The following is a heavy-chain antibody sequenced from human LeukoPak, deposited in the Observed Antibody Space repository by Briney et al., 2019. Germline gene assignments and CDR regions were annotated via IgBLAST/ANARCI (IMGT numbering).Heavy chain of an antibody. CDR1: GFTFSTYY. D-gene: IGHD2-21*02. CDR2: INTDGRNT. V-gene: IGHV3-74*01. CDR3: TRAAGTAGAERLDY. J-gene: IGHJ4*02. Sequence: PGGSLRLSCAASGFTFSTYYMHWVRRAPGKGLVWLSRINTDGRNTDYADSVKGRFTISRDNAKNTLYLQMISLGANDVASYCCTRAAGTAGAERLDYWGQGTLVTVSS.